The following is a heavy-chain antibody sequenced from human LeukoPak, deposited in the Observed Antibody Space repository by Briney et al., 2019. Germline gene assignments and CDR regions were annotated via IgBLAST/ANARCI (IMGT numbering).Heavy chain of an antibody. J-gene: IGHJ4*02. CDR2: ISSTSTTI. D-gene: IGHD3-22*01. CDR1: GFTFSSYA. CDR3: ARGCGLHLSPASSYYDSRCRYFDD. V-gene: IGHV3-48*04. Sequence: GGPLRLSCAASGFTFSSYAMHWVRQAPGKGLEWISYISSTSTTIYYAGSVKGRFTTSRDNAKNSLYLQMNSLRAEDTAVYYCARGCGLHLSPASSYYDSRCRYFDDWGQGTLVTVSS.